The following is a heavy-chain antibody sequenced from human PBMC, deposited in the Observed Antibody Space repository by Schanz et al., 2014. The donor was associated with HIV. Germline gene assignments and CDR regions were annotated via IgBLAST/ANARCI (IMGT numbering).Heavy chain of an antibody. V-gene: IGHV3-30*04. D-gene: IGHD3-16*01. J-gene: IGHJ3*02. Sequence: VQLVESGGGVVQPGRSQRLSCAASGFTFSSYAMHWVRQAPGKGLEWVVVISYDGSKKYYADSVKGRFTISRDNSKNTLYLQMNSLRAEDTALYYCAKEMVSRYYGDAFNIWGQGTMVTVSS. CDR2: ISYDGSKK. CDR1: GFTFSSYA. CDR3: AKEMVSRYYGDAFNI.